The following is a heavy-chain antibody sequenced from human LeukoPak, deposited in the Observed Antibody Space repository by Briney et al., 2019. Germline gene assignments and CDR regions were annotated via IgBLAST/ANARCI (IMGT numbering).Heavy chain of an antibody. CDR3: ARGFGELSEGYGMDV. CDR1: GFTFSSYS. CDR2: ISSSSSNI. V-gene: IGHV3-21*01. J-gene: IGHJ6*02. D-gene: IGHD3-10*01. Sequence: GGSLRLSCAASGFTFSSYSMNWVRQAPGKGLEWVSCISSSSSNIYYAESVKGRFTISRDNAKNSLYLQMNSLRAEDTAVYYCARGFGELSEGYGMDVWGQGTTVTVSS.